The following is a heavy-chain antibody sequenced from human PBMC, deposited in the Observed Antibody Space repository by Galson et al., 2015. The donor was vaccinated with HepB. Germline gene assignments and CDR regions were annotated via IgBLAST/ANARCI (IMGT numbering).Heavy chain of an antibody. D-gene: IGHD3-3*01. CDR2: IIPIFGTA. CDR3: ASEGTTIFGVVMPFDP. CDR1: GGTFSSYA. V-gene: IGHV1-69*13. Sequence: SVKVSCKASGGTFSSYAISWVRQAPGQGLEWMRGIIPIFGTANYAQKFQGRVTITADESTSTAYMELSSLRSEDTAVYYCASEGTTIFGVVMPFDPWGQGTLVTVSS. J-gene: IGHJ5*02.